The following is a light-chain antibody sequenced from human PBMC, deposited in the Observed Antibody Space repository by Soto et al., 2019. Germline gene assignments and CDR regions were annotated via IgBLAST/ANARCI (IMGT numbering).Light chain of an antibody. V-gene: IGLV1-40*01. J-gene: IGLJ1*01. CDR3: QSYDSSLSGKV. CDR2: GNS. Sequence: QSVLTQPPSVSGAPGQRVTISCTGSSSNIGAGYDVHWYQQLPGTAPKLLIYGNSNRPSGVPDRFSGSKSGTSASLAITGLLAEDEADYYCQSYDSSLSGKVFGTGTKLTVL. CDR1: SSNIGAGYD.